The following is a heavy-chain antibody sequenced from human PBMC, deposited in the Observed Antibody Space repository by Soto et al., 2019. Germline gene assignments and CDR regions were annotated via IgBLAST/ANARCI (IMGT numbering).Heavy chain of an antibody. V-gene: IGHV4-31*03. CDR3: AIDIKAAAGSSWFYP. CDR2: IYYSGST. D-gene: IGHD6-13*01. J-gene: IGHJ5*02. Sequence: SETLSLTCTVSGGSISSGGYYWSWIRQHPGKGLEWIGYIYYSGSTYYNPSLKSRVTISVDTSKNQFSLKLSSVTAADTAVYYFAIDIKAAAGSSWFYPWGQGTLVTVSS. CDR1: GGSISSGGYY.